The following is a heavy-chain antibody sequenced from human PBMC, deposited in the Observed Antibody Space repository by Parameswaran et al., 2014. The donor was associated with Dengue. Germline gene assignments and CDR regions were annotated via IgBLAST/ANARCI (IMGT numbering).Heavy chain of an antibody. J-gene: IGHJ6*02. CDR2: IIPIFGTA. CDR3: ARERADSSSWHGADLYYYGMDV. D-gene: IGHD6-13*01. Sequence: WVRQAPGQGLEWMGGIIPIFGTANYAQKFQGRVTITADESTSTAYMELSSLRSEDTAVYYCARERADSSSWHGADLYYYGMDVWGQGTTVTGLL. V-gene: IGHV1-69*01.